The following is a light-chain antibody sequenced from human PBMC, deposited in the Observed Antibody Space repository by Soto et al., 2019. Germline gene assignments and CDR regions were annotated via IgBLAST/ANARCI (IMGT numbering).Light chain of an antibody. CDR1: QGIRND. J-gene: IGKJ1*01. V-gene: IGKV1-6*01. Sequence: AIQLTQSLSSLSASVGDRVSITCRASQGIRNDLGWYQHKPGKAPKLLIHGASSLQSGFPSRFSGSASGTEFTLTISSLQPEDLASYYCLQDHSYPWTFGKGTKVEI. CDR2: GAS. CDR3: LQDHSYPWT.